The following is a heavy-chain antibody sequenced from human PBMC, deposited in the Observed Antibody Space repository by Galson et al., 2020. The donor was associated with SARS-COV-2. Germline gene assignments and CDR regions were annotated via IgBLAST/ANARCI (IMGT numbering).Heavy chain of an antibody. V-gene: IGHV4-34*01. CDR3: ARRHSSSWFYYYYYGMDV. D-gene: IGHD6-13*01. J-gene: IGHJ6*02. Sequence: SETLSLTCAVYGGSFSGYYWSWIRQPPGKGLEWIGEINHSGSTNYNPSLKSRVTISVDTSKNQFSLKLSSVTAADTAVYYCARRHSSSWFYYYYYGMDVWGQGTTVTVSS. CDR2: INHSGST. CDR1: GGSFSGYY.